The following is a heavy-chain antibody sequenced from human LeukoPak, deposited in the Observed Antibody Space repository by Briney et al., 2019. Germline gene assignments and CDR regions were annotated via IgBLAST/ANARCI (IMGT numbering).Heavy chain of an antibody. J-gene: IGHJ6*03. CDR3: TTDGYNWNYGSDYYMDV. CDR2: IKSKNDGGTP. CDR1: GFPFSNAW. D-gene: IGHD1-7*01. Sequence: AGGSLSLLCAASGFPFSNAWMRWVRQAPGKGLAWVGCIKSKNDGGTPEYAAAEKGRFTISRDDSKNTLYLQRNSLKTEDTAVYYCTTDGYNWNYGSDYYMDVWGKGTTVTVSS. V-gene: IGHV3-15*01.